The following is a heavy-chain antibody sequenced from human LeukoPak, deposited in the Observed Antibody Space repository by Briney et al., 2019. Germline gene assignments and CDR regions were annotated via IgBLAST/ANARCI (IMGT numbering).Heavy chain of an antibody. CDR1: GGSISSSTYY. V-gene: IGHV4-39*01. Sequence: SETLSLTCTVSGGSISSSTYYWGWIRQPPGKGLEWIGSIYYSGSTYYNPSLKSRVTISVDTSKNQFSLKLSSVTAADTAVYCCARRSPNLRTGGLDYWGQGTLVTVSS. CDR2: IYYSGST. D-gene: IGHD1-1*01. CDR3: ARRSPNLRTGGLDY. J-gene: IGHJ4*02.